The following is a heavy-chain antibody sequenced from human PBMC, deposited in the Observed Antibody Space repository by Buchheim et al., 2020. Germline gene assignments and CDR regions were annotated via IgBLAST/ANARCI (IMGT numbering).Heavy chain of an antibody. CDR3: ASKNASDDYGDTEGPSGYYYYMDV. Sequence: QVQLVQSGAEVKKPGSSVKVSCKASGGTFSSYAISWVRQAPGQGLEWMGGIIPIFGTANYAQKFQGRVTITADESTSTAYMELSSLRSEDTAVYYCASKNASDDYGDTEGPSGYYYYMDVWGKGTT. V-gene: IGHV1-69*01. CDR1: GGTFSSYA. D-gene: IGHD4-17*01. J-gene: IGHJ6*03. CDR2: IIPIFGTA.